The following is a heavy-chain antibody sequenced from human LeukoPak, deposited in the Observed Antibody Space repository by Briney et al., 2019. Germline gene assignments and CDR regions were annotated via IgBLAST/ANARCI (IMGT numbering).Heavy chain of an antibody. CDR1: GFTFSSYG. V-gene: IGHV3-30*18. D-gene: IGHD3-10*01. J-gene: IGHJ4*02. CDR2: ISYDGSNK. Sequence: SGGSLRLSCAASGFTFSSYGMHWVRQAPGKGLEWVAVISYDGSNKYYADSVKGRFTISRDNSKNTLYLQMNSLRAEDTAVYYCAKEGGDLYYGSGSYYFDYWGQGTLVTVSS. CDR3: AKEGGDLYYGSGSYYFDY.